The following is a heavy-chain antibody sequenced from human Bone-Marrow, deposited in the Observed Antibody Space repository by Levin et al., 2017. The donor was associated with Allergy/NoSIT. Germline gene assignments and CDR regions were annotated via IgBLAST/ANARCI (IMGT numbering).Heavy chain of an antibody. J-gene: IGHJ6*02. Sequence: TGGSLRLSCAASGFTVSSNYMSWVRQAPGKGLEWVSVIYSGGSTYYADSVKGRFTISRDNSKNTLYLQMNSMRAEDTAVYYCARPHDSRSPWDYYGMDVWGQGTTVTVSS. D-gene: IGHD3-22*01. CDR3: ARPHDSRSPWDYYGMDV. CDR2: IYSGGST. CDR1: GFTVSSNY. V-gene: IGHV3-53*01.